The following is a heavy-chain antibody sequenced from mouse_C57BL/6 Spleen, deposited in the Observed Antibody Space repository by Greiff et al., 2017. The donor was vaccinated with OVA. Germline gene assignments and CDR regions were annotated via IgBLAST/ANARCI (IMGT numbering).Heavy chain of an antibody. D-gene: IGHD2-1*01. J-gene: IGHJ2*01. CDR1: GYTFTSYG. Sequence: VQLQQSGAELARPGASVKLSCKASGYTFTSYGISWVKQRTGQGLEWIGEIYPRSGNTYYNEKFKGKATLTADKSSSTAYMELRSLTSEDSAVYFCARYYGNYDYFDYWGQGTTLTVSS. CDR2: IYPRSGNT. CDR3: ARYYGNYDYFDY. V-gene: IGHV1-81*01.